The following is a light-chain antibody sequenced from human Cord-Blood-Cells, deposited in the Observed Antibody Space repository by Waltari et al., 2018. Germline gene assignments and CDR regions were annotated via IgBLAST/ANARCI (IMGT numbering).Light chain of an antibody. V-gene: IGLV2-23*01. J-gene: IGLJ1*01. Sequence: QSAPTQPASVPGSPGQSIPIPGTGTSSDVGIYNLVSWYQQHPGKAPKLMLYEGSKRPSGVSNRFSGSKSGNTASLTISGLQAEDEADYYCCSYAGSFYVFGTGTKVTVL. CDR1: SSDVGIYNL. CDR3: CSYAGSFYV. CDR2: EGS.